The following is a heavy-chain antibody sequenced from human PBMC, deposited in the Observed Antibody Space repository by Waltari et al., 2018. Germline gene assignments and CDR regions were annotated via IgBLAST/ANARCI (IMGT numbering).Heavy chain of an antibody. CDR1: GASLTSGADY. CDR3: ARAGPEYYYYMDV. Sequence: QVQLQESGPGLVKPSQTLSLTCTVSGASLTSGADYWSWIRQPAGKGLEWIGRIYTTGSTNYNPSLKSRVSISRDTSKNQFSPSLRSVTAADTAIYYCARAGPEYYYYMDVWGKGTTVTVSS. V-gene: IGHV4-61*02. CDR2: IYTTGST. D-gene: IGHD6-19*01. J-gene: IGHJ6*03.